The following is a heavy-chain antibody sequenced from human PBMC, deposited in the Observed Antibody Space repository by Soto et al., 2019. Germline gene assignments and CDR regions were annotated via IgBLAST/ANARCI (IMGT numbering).Heavy chain of an antibody. CDR1: GYTFADYA. CDR2: INAGNGDT. CDR3: ARDLWVTTLTFDK. J-gene: IGHJ4*02. Sequence: QVQFVQSGAEVKKPGASVKVSCKASGYTFADYAIHWVRQAPGQSLEWMGWINAGNGDTKYSQKFQGRVTLTTDTSASTAYMDINSLTTDDTAVYYCARDLWVTTLTFDKWGQGTLVIVSS. V-gene: IGHV1-3*01. D-gene: IGHD4-17*01.